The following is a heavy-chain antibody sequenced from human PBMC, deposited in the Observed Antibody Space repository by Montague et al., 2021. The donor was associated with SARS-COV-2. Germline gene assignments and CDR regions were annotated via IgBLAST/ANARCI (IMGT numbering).Heavy chain of an antibody. CDR3: ARGRANASGVVVLFTGGSYCFEP. V-gene: IGHV4-34*01. D-gene: IGHD1-26*01. Sequence: SETLSLTCAVYGGSFSGYDWSWIRQPPGKGLEWIGEINHSGSTNYNPSLQSRVTISLDTCKNQFSLKLSSVTAADTAFYYCARGRANASGVVVLFTGGSYCFEPWGQGTLVTVSS. J-gene: IGHJ5*02. CDR1: GGSFSGYD. CDR2: INHSGST.